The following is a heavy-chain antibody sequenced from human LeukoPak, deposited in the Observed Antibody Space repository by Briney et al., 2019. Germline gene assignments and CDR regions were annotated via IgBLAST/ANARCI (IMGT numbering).Heavy chain of an antibody. D-gene: IGHD6-13*01. V-gene: IGHV3-23*01. CDR2: ISGSGDST. CDR3: AKAAIAAAVTPYYYMDV. J-gene: IGHJ6*03. CDR1: GFTFSNYA. Sequence: GGPLRLSCAASGFTFSNYAMSWVRQAPGKGLEWVSAISGSGDSTYYADSVKGRFTISRDNSKNTLYLQMNSLRADDTAVYLCAKAAIAAAVTPYYYMDVWVKGTTVTVSS.